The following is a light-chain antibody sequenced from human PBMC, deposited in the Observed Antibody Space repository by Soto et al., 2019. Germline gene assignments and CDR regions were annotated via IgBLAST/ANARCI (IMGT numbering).Light chain of an antibody. CDR2: GAS. CDR3: QQYYDSRT. V-gene: IGKV3-20*01. J-gene: IGKJ1*01. Sequence: EIVLTHSPGTLSLSLGERATLSCSASQTLNSGYLAWYRQKPGQAPRLLIYGASSRATGVPDRFSGSDSGTDFTLTISRLEPEDFAMYFCQQYYDSRTFGQGTKVDIK. CDR1: QTLNSGY.